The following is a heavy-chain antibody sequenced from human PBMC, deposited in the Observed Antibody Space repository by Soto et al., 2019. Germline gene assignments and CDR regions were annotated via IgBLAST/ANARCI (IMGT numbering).Heavy chain of an antibody. J-gene: IGHJ3*01. Sequence: EMQLVVSGGGWVQPGGSLRLSCAASGFTFSNYWMTWVRQAPGQGLEWVANIKRDGIEKHYVDSVKGRFTIARDNAKDSLELKIDSLRGEDTAMCYWASVRQQLVREQAFDVWCPGALVIVAA. CDR3: ASVRQQLVREQAFDV. CDR1: GFTFSNYW. V-gene: IGHV3-7*01. CDR2: IKRDGIEK. D-gene: IGHD6-13*01.